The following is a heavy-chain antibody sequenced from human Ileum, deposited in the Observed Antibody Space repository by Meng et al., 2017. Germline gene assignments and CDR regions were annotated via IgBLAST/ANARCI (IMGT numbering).Heavy chain of an antibody. J-gene: IGHJ4*02. D-gene: IGHD1-26*01. Sequence: LVESGGGLVKTGGSLRLSCAASGIPFSDYDMSWIRQAPGKGLEWVSYISNSGSNIYYVDSVKGRFTISRDNAKNSLYLQMNSLRAEDTAVYYCATLSYSSLGYWGQGTLVTVSS. CDR3: ATLSYSSLGY. CDR2: ISNSGSNI. V-gene: IGHV3-11*01. CDR1: GIPFSDYD.